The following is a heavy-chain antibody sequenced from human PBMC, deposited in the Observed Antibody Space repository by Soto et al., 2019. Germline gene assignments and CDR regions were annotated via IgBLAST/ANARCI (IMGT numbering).Heavy chain of an antibody. CDR2: INHSGST. CDR3: GPRGAVADPRGY. J-gene: IGHJ4*02. D-gene: IGHD6-19*01. CDR1: GWSFSDFY. V-gene: IGHV4-34*01. Sequence: ETLSLTCAVYGWSFSDFYWTWIRQLTGQGLEWIGEINHSGSTNYNPSLKSRVAISVDTSKNQFSLNLRSVTAADTAVYYCGPRGAVADPRGYWGQGTLVTVSS.